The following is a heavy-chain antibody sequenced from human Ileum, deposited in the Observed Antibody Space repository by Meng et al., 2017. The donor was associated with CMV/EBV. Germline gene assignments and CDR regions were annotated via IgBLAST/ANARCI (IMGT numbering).Heavy chain of an antibody. J-gene: IGHJ4*02. V-gene: IGHV4-39*07. CDR1: GGSINSNNYF. CDR3: TTRGLGFDSSLFDF. CDR2: IHYNEQT. Sequence: QLQLQDSGTGRVKPSETLSLTCTVSGGSINSNNYFWGWIRQAPGKGPEWIGSIHYNEQTYYNPPFKSRVTISVDTSNKQVSLNLNSVTAADTAVYYCTTRGLGFDSSLFDFWGQGTLVTVSS. D-gene: IGHD3-22*01.